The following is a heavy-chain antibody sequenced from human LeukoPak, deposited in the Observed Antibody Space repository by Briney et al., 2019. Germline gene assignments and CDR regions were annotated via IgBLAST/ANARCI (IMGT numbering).Heavy chain of an antibody. CDR3: ARERIHAFDK. J-gene: IGHJ3*02. CDR1: GFTFSSYG. D-gene: IGHD2-15*01. V-gene: IGHV3-30*03. CDR2: ISYDGNNK. Sequence: PGGSLRLSCAASGFTFSSYGMHWVRQAPGKGLEWVTVISYDGNNKYYAGSVQGRFTISRDNSMNTLHLQMNSLRAEDTAMYYCARERIHAFDKWGQGTMVTVSS.